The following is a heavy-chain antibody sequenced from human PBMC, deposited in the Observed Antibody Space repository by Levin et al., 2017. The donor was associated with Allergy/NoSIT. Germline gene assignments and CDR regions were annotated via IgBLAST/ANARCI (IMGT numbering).Heavy chain of an antibody. J-gene: IGHJ4*02. Sequence: KGLEWVAVISNDGSSESYADSVKGRFTISRDNSRNTLYLQMSSLRTEDTAVYYCARTRSIYGDYGGIDYWGQGTLVTVSS. CDR2: ISNDGSSE. D-gene: IGHD4-17*01. V-gene: IGHV3-30*15. CDR3: ARTRSIYGDYGGIDY.